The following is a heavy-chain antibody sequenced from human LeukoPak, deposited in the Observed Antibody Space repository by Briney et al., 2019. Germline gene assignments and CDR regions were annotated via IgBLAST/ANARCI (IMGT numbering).Heavy chain of an antibody. CDR2: IGGRDGST. V-gene: IGHV3-23*01. J-gene: IGHJ4*02. D-gene: IGHD3-10*01. CDR1: GFTFSSYA. Sequence: GGSLRLSCAASGFTFSSYAMSWVRQAPGKGLEWVSAIGGRDGSTYYADSVKGRFTISRDNSKNTLYVQMNSLRAEDTAVYYCAKGHYYGSGSLDYWGQGTLVTVSS. CDR3: AKGHYYGSGSLDY.